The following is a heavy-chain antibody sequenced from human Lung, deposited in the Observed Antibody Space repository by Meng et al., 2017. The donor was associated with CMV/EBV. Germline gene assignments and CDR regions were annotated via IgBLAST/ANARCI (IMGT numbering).Heavy chain of an antibody. Sequence: GESLKISCVASTLTHFKSYSMHWVRQAPGKGLEWVAILSYDGSQRYYTDSVKGRFTISRDNSMDTMYLQMNSLRPEDTAVYYCARAAFCSSSTCWYGMDVWGQGTTVTVSS. CDR2: LSYDGSQR. CDR3: ARAAFCSSSTCWYGMDV. CDR1: TLTHFKSYS. D-gene: IGHD2-2*01. J-gene: IGHJ6*02. V-gene: IGHV3-30*14.